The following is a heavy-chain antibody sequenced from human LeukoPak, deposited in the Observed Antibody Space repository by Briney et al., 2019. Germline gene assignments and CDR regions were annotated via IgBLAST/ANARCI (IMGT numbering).Heavy chain of an antibody. V-gene: IGHV4-39*07. CDR2: IYYSGST. CDR1: GGSISSSSYY. J-gene: IGHJ3*02. D-gene: IGHD4-17*01. CDR3: ARMYGYYGDAFDI. Sequence: PSETLSVNCTVSGGSISSSSYYWGWIRQPPGKGLEWIGSIYYSGSTYYNPSLKSRVTISVDTSKNQFSLKLSSVTAADTAVYYCARMYGYYGDAFDIWGQGTIVTVSS.